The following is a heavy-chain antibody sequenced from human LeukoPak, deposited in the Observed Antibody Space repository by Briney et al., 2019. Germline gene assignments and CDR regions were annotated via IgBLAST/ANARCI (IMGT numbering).Heavy chain of an antibody. D-gene: IGHD5-12*01. Sequence: QPSETLSLTCTVSGGSISSSSYYWGWIRQPPGKGLEWIGSIYYSGSTYYNPSLRSRVTISVDTSKNQFSLKLSSVTAADTAVYYCARRGGYDLEFDYWGQGTLVTVSS. V-gene: IGHV4-39*01. J-gene: IGHJ4*02. CDR2: IYYSGST. CDR3: ARRGGYDLEFDY. CDR1: GGSISSSSYY.